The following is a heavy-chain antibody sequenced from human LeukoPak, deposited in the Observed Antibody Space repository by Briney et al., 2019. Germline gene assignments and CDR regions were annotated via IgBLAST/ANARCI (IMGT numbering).Heavy chain of an antibody. D-gene: IGHD3-10*01. CDR3: ARSHVLLWFGELLMLPFDY. J-gene: IGHJ4*02. Sequence: ASVKVSCKASGYTFTSYGISWVRQAPGQGLEWMGWISAYNGNTNYAQKLQGRVTMTTDTSTSTAYMELRSLRSDDTAVYYCARSHVLLWFGELLMLPFDYWGQGTLVTVSS. V-gene: IGHV1-18*01. CDR2: ISAYNGNT. CDR1: GYTFTSYG.